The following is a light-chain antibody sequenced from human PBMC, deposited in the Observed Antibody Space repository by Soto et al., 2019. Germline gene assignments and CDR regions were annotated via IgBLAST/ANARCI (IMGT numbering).Light chain of an antibody. V-gene: IGKV3-11*01. CDR2: GAS. Sequence: EIVLTQSPATLSLSPGERATLSCRASQSVSSNLAWYQQKPGQAPRLLIYGASNRAAGIPARFSGSGSGTDFTLTINSLEPEDFAVYYCQQRSNWPPITFGQGTRLEI. J-gene: IGKJ5*01. CDR1: QSVSSN. CDR3: QQRSNWPPIT.